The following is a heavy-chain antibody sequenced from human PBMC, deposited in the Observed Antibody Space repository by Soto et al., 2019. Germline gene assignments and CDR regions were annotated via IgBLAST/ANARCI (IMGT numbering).Heavy chain of an antibody. CDR2: IYYSGST. CDR1: GDCISRSSYY. D-gene: IGHD4-17*01. CDR3: AIRAVPTAYYYTDV. V-gene: IGHV4-39*01. Sequence: WETLSISRTVSGDCISRSSYYWGLIRQPPGKGLEWIGSIYYSGSTYYNPSLKSRVTISVDTSQNQFSLKLSSVTAADTAVYNFAIRAVPTAYYYTDVRDKAITVTVS. J-gene: IGHJ6*03.